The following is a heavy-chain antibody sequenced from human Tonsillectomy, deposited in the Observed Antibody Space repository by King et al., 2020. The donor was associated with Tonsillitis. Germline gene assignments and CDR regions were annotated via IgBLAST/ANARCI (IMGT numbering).Heavy chain of an antibody. CDR2: INSDGSST. Sequence: VQLVESGGGLVQPGGSLRLSCAAAGFTFSSYWMHWVRQAPGKGLVWVSRINSDGSSTNYADSVKGRFTISRDNAKNTLYLQMNSLRAEDTAVYYCAREGGDYGDLGRNYYYYYAMDIWGQGTTVTVSS. CDR1: GFTFSSYW. J-gene: IGHJ6*02. D-gene: IGHD4-17*01. CDR3: AREGGDYGDLGRNYYYYYAMDI. V-gene: IGHV3-74*01.